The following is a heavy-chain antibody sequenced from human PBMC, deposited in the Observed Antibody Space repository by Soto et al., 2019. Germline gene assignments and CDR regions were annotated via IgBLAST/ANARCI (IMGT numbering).Heavy chain of an antibody. V-gene: IGHV4-59*01. D-gene: IGHD2-15*01. CDR3: ARDSALLYI. CDR2: IYYSGST. CDR1: GGSISTYY. J-gene: IGHJ6*02. Sequence: ESLSLTCTVAGGSISTYYGSWSRQPPGKGLERIGYIYYSGSTKYNPSIKSRLTISVDTSKNQFSLKLSSVTAEDTAVYFCARDSALLYIWGQQSTVTVS.